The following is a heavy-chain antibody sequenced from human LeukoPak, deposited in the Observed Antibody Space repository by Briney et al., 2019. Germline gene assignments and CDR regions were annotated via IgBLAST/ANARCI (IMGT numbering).Heavy chain of an antibody. CDR1: GFTFSSYW. Sequence: GGSLRLSCAASGFTFSSYWMSWVRQAPGKGLEWVSVIYSGGSTYYADSVKGRFTISRDNSKNTLYLQMNSLRAEDTAVYYCAREWGQYYYMDVWGKGTTVTISS. D-gene: IGHD3-16*01. J-gene: IGHJ6*03. CDR3: AREWGQYYYMDV. CDR2: IYSGGST. V-gene: IGHV3-53*01.